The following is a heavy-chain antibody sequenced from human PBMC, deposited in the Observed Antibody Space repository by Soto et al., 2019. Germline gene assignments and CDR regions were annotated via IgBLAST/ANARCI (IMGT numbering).Heavy chain of an antibody. CDR1: GFFFSSYT. CDR2: FSATSENT. D-gene: IGHD6-19*01. Sequence: EVQLLESGGGLVQPGGSLRLSCVGSGFFFSSYTMTWVRQAPGKGLEWVSSFSATSENTYYADSVRGRFTISRDNSKNTLFLQKNTLTAEDTDMYYCAKARDQQWVRLPFDYWGQGNLVIVPS. CDR3: AKARDQQWVRLPFDY. V-gene: IGHV3-23*01. J-gene: IGHJ4*02.